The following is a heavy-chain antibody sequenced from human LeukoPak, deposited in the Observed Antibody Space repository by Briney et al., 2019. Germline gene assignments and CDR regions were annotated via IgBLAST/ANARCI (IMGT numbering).Heavy chain of an antibody. J-gene: IGHJ6*03. V-gene: IGHV4-4*07. CDR1: GGSISSYY. D-gene: IGHD6-6*01. Sequence: SETLSLTCTVSGGSISSYYWSWIRQPAGKGLEWIGRIYTSGSTNYNPSLKSRVTMSVDTSKNQFSLKLSSVTAADTAVYYCARMRAARYYYYYMDVWGKGTTVTVSS. CDR3: ARMRAARYYYYYMDV. CDR2: IYTSGST.